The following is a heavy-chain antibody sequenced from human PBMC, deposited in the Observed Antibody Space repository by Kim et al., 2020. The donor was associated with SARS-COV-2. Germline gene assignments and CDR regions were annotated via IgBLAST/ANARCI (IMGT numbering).Heavy chain of an antibody. D-gene: IGHD6-19*01. V-gene: IGHV3-74*01. CDR2: INSDGSST. CDR3: ARDLRSGWYGLSSNRYYYYYGMDV. Sequence: GGSLRLSCAASGFTFSSYWMHWVRQAPGKGLVWVSRINSDGSSTSYADSVKGRFTISRDNAKNTLYLQMNSLRAEDTAVYYCARDLRSGWYGLSSNRYYYYYGMDVWGQGTTVTVSS. CDR1: GFTFSSYW. J-gene: IGHJ6*02.